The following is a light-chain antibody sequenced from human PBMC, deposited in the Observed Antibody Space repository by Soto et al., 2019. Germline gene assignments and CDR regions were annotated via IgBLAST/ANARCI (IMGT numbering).Light chain of an antibody. CDR1: SSDVGDHNY. Sequence: QSVLTQPPSASGSPGQSVTISCTGTSSDVGDHNYDSWYQHHPGKAPKLVIYEVSQRPSGVPDRFSGSKSGNTASLTVSGLQADDEADYYCSSYAGSNSYVFGTGTKVTVL. CDR2: EVS. V-gene: IGLV2-8*01. CDR3: SSYAGSNSYV. J-gene: IGLJ1*01.